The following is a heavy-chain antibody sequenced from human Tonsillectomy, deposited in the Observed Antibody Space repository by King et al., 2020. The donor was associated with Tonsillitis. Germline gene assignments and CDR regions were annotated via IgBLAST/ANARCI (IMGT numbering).Heavy chain of an antibody. Sequence: QLQESGPGLVKSSQTLSLTCTVSGGSISSGDYYWSWIRQPPGKGLEWIGYIYFTGSTYYSPSLKSRVTISVDTSKNHFSLNLNSVTAADTAVYYCAREAVVTERGYYFDSWGQGTLVTVSS. CDR1: GGSISSGDYY. J-gene: IGHJ4*02. CDR3: AREAVVTERGYYFDS. CDR2: IYFTGST. V-gene: IGHV4-30-4*01. D-gene: IGHD2-21*02.